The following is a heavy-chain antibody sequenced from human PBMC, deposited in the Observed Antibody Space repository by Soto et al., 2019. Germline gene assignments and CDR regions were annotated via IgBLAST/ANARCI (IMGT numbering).Heavy chain of an antibody. CDR2: ISWNSGSI. CDR3: AKDGGWGGVAATKPTDY. V-gene: IGHV3-9*01. D-gene: IGHD2-15*01. Sequence: EVQLVESGGGLVQPGRSLRLSCAASGFTFDDYAMHWVRQAPGKGLEWVSGISWNSGSIGYADYVKGRFTISRDNAKNSLYLQMNSLRAEDTALYYCAKDGGWGGVAATKPTDYWGQGTLVTVSS. J-gene: IGHJ4*02. CDR1: GFTFDDYA.